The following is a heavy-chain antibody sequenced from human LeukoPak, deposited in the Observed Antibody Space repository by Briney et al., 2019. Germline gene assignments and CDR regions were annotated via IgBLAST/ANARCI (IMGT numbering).Heavy chain of an antibody. CDR1: GFTFSSYW. Sequence: GGSPRLSCAASGFTFSSYWMSWVRQAPGKGLEWVANIKQDGSEKYYVDSVKGRFTISRDNAKNSLYLQMNSLRAEDTAFYHCARVHRYASSWDSLDYWGQGTLVTVSS. D-gene: IGHD2-2*01. J-gene: IGHJ4*02. CDR3: ARVHRYASSWDSLDY. V-gene: IGHV3-7*03. CDR2: IKQDGSEK.